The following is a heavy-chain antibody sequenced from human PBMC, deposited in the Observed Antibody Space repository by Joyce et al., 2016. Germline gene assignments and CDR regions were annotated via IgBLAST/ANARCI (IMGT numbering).Heavy chain of an antibody. D-gene: IGHD4-17*01. V-gene: IGHV3-7*01. CDR3: ARAVTKGTVDY. CDR1: GFNFGIYW. CDR2: INQDGSEK. J-gene: IGHJ4*02. Sequence: EVQLVESGGGLVQPGGSLRLSCVASGFNFGIYWMSWVRHVPGKGLEWVANINQDGSEKYYVDSMEGRFNSSRDNAKNSLYLQMNSLRVEDTAVYYCARAVTKGTVDYWGQGTLVTVSS.